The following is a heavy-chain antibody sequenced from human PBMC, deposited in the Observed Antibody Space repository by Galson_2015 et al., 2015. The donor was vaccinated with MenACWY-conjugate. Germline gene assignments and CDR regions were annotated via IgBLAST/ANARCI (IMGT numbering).Heavy chain of an antibody. CDR1: GLSFSNYW. Sequence: SLRLSCAASGLSFSNYWMHWVRQAPGKGLVWVSRINSDGTTTNYADSVKGRSTISRDNAKNTLYLQMNSLRAEDTAVYYCARRTLSGVYYYFDSWGQGTLVTVSS. V-gene: IGHV3-74*01. CDR3: ARRTLSGVYYYFDS. D-gene: IGHD5/OR15-5a*01. CDR2: INSDGTTT. J-gene: IGHJ4*02.